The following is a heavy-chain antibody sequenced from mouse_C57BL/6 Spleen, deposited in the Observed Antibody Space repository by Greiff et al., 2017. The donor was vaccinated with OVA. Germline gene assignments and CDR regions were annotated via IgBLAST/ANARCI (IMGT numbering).Heavy chain of an antibody. CDR1: GYTFTDYN. Sequence: EVQLQQSGPELVKPGASVKMSCKASGYTFTDYNMHWVKQSHGKSLEWIGYINPNNGGTSYTQKFTGKATLPVNKSSCTAYMELRTLPSAASAVLERARKRLGWFAEWGKGKLVT. CDR2: INPNNGGT. J-gene: IGHJ3*01. V-gene: IGHV1-22*01. CDR3: ARKRLGWFAE.